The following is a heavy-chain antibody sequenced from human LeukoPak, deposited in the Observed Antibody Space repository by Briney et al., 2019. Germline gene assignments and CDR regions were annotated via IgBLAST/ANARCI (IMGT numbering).Heavy chain of an antibody. CDR2: IYTSGST. Sequence: SETLSLTCSVSGDSISSSGYYWGWIRQPAGKGLEWIGRIYTSGSTNYNASLKSRVSMSVDTSKNQFSLKLSSVTAADTAVFYCARENSGSYREFDYWGQGTLVTVSS. CDR1: GDSISSSGYY. J-gene: IGHJ4*02. V-gene: IGHV4-61*02. D-gene: IGHD1-26*01. CDR3: ARENSGSYREFDY.